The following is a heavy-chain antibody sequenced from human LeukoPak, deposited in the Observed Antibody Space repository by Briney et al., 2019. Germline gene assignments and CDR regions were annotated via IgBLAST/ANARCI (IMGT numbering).Heavy chain of an antibody. Sequence: AAVKVSCKASGYTFTGYYMHWVRQAPGPGREWMGWINPNSGGTNYAQKFQGRVTMTRDTSLSTAYMELSRLRSDDTAVYYCATNVDTDFDYWGQGTLVTVSS. CDR2: INPNSGGT. CDR3: ATNVDTDFDY. V-gene: IGHV1-2*02. D-gene: IGHD5-18*01. CDR1: GYTFTGYY. J-gene: IGHJ4*02.